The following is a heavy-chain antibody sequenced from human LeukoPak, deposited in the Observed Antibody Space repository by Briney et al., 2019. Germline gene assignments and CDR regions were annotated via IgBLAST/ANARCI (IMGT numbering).Heavy chain of an antibody. CDR1: GFTFSSYW. Sequence: GGSLRLSCAASGFTFSSYWMSWVRQAPGKGLGWVANIKQDGSEEYYVDSVKGRFTVSRDNARTSLYLQMNSLRPEDTAVYYCARDAVPNYDSSGPTPRDYWGQGTLVTVSS. CDR2: IKQDGSEE. J-gene: IGHJ4*02. CDR3: ARDAVPNYDSSGPTPRDY. V-gene: IGHV3-7*01. D-gene: IGHD3-22*01.